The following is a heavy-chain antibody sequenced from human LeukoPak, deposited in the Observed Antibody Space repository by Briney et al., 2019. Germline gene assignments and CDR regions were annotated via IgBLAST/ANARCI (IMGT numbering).Heavy chain of an antibody. V-gene: IGHV4-4*02. CDR2: IYHSGST. Sequence: SGTLSLTCAVSGGSISSSNWWNWVRQPPGKGLEWIGEIYHSGSTNYNPSLKSRVTISVDKSKNQFSLKLGSVTAADTAVYYCAKYRRGIVIVPAADWYFDLWGRGTLVTVSS. CDR1: GGSISSSNW. J-gene: IGHJ2*01. D-gene: IGHD2-2*01. CDR3: AKYRRGIVIVPAADWYFDL.